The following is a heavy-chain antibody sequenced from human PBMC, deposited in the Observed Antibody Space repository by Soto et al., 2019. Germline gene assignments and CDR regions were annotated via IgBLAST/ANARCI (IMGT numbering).Heavy chain of an antibody. V-gene: IGHV4-4*07. CDR3: ARVGDSGYYWYFDY. J-gene: IGHJ4*02. CDR2: VFSSGTT. D-gene: IGHD3-22*01. Sequence: SETLSLTCTVSGDFITSYYWTWIRQAAGKRLECIGRVFSSGTTNYNPSLKSRVTMSVDTSKNQLSLKLTSVTAADTAVYYCARVGDSGYYWYFDYWGQGALVTVSS. CDR1: GDFITSYY.